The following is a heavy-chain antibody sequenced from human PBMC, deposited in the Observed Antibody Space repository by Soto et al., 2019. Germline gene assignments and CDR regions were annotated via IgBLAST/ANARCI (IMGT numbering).Heavy chain of an antibody. CDR1: GFTFDDYA. CDR2: ISWNSGSI. CDR3: AKDKAGWLDY. Sequence: VQLVESGGGLVQPGRSLRLSCAASGFTFDDYAMHWVRQAPGKGLEWVSGISWNSGSIGYAESVKGRFTIAGDNAKYALYLHMNSPRAEDTALYYCAKDKAGWLDYWGQGTLVTVSS. D-gene: IGHD6-19*01. J-gene: IGHJ4*02. V-gene: IGHV3-9*01.